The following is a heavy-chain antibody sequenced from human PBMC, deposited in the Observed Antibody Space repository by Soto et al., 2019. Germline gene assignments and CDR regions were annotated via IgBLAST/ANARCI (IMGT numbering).Heavy chain of an antibody. J-gene: IGHJ6*02. D-gene: IGHD4-17*01. CDR2: ISYDGSNK. CDR1: GFTFSSYG. V-gene: IGHV3-30*18. CDR3: AKDYGGRYYYGMDV. Sequence: LRLSCAASGFTFSSYGMHWVRQAPGKGLEWVAVISYDGSNKYYADSVKGRFTISRDNSKNTLYLQMNSLRAEDTAVYYCAKDYGGRYYYGMDVWGQGTTVTVSS.